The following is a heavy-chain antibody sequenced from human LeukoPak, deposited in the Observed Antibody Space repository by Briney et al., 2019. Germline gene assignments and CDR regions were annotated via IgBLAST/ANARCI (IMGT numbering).Heavy chain of an antibody. CDR1: GGSFSGYY. Sequence: SETLSLTCAVYGGSFSGYYWSWIRQPPGKGLEWIGEINHSGSTNYNPSLKSRVTISVDTSKNQFSLKLSSVTAADTAVYYCARGRNVVSEPFDYWGQGTLVTVSS. J-gene: IGHJ4*02. D-gene: IGHD2-21*01. CDR2: INHSGST. CDR3: ARGRNVVSEPFDY. V-gene: IGHV4-34*01.